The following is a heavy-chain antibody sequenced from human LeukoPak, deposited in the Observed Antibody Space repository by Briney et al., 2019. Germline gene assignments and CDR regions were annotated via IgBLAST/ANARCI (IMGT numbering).Heavy chain of an antibody. Sequence: SETLSLTCAVSGGSISSNSYYWGWIRQPPGKGLEWIGSIYYSGSTYYNPSLKSRVTISVDTSKNQFSLKLSSVTAADTAVYYCARTRYYYNSRSYGAPYYFDYWGKGTLVTVSS. CDR2: IYYSGST. CDR1: GGSISSNSYY. D-gene: IGHD3-10*01. V-gene: IGHV4-39*01. J-gene: IGHJ4*02. CDR3: ARTRYYYNSRSYGAPYYFDY.